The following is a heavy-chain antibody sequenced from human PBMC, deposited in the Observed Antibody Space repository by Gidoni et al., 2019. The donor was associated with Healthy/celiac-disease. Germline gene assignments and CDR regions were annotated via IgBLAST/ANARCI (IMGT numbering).Heavy chain of an antibody. J-gene: IGHJ4*02. CDR1: GYTFTSYG. CDR3: ARVSRSDIVVVPAAMIQDY. D-gene: IGHD2-2*01. Sequence: QVQLVQSEAESKTPVASVQVSCKASGYTFTSYGISWVRQAPGQGLEWMGWISAYNGNTNYAQKHQGRVTITTDTSTSTAYMELRSLRSDDTAVYYCARVSRSDIVVVPAAMIQDYWGQGTLVTVSS. CDR2: ISAYNGNT. V-gene: IGHV1-18*01.